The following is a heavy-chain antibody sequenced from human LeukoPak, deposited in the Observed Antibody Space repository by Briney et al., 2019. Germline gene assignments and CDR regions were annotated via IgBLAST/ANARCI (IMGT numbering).Heavy chain of an antibody. V-gene: IGHV3-30*18. D-gene: IGHD3-10*01. Sequence: GGSLRLSCAASGFTFSSYGMHWVRQAPGKGLEWVAVISYDGSNKYYADSVKGRFTISRDNAKNSLYLQMNSLRAEDTALYYCEKDMGSMFRGPGYWGQGTLVTVAS. J-gene: IGHJ4*02. CDR2: ISYDGSNK. CDR1: GFTFSSYG. CDR3: EKDMGSMFRGPGY.